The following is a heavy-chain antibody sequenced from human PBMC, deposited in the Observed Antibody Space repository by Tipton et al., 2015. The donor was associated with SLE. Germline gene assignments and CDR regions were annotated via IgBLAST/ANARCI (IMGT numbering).Heavy chain of an antibody. V-gene: IGHV3-15*01. D-gene: IGHD4-23*01. J-gene: IGHJ4*02. Sequence: SLRLSCEVSGLIFSNAWMSWVRQAPGKGLEWVGRIKSKTDGGTTDYAAPVKGRFTLSRDDSKNALYLQMNSLKTEDTAVYYCITDSGRWDYWGQGTLVTVSS. CDR2: IKSKTDGGTT. CDR1: GLIFSNAW. CDR3: ITDSGRWDY.